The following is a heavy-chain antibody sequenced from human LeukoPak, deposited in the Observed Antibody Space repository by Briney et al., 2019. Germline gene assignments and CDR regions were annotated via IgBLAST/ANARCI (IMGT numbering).Heavy chain of an antibody. Sequence: GSLRLSCAASGFTFSSYAMHWVRQAPGKGLEWVAVISYDGSNKYYADSVKGRFTISRDNSKNTLYLQMNSLRAEDTAVYYCAKGGALLWFGELYDYWGQGTLVTVSS. CDR2: ISYDGSNK. V-gene: IGHV3-30*04. CDR3: AKGGALLWFGELYDY. J-gene: IGHJ4*02. CDR1: GFTFSSYA. D-gene: IGHD3-10*01.